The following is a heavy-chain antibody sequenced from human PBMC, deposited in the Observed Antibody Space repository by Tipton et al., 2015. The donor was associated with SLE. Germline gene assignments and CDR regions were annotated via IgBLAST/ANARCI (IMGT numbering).Heavy chain of an antibody. CDR3: AKGHYFDF. CDR1: GFNFDESA. J-gene: IGHJ4*02. Sequence: SLRLSCAASGFNFDESAMHWVRQAPGKGLEWVAGINWKSDSIGYADSVRGRFTISRDNAKNSLYLQMKSLSPEDTALYFCAKGHYFDFWGQGTLVTVSS. V-gene: IGHV3-9*01. CDR2: INWKSDSI.